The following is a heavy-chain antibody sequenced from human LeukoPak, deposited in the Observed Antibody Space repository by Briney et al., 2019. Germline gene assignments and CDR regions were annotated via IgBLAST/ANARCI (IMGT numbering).Heavy chain of an antibody. J-gene: IGHJ3*02. CDR1: AGSISSHY. Sequence: PSETLFLTCTVSAGSISSHYWSWIRQPPGNGLEWLGYIYYSGSTNYNPSLKSRVTISVDTSKNQFSLKLSSVTAADTAVYYCARGYYDTPGAFDIWGQGTMVTVSS. D-gene: IGHD3-22*01. V-gene: IGHV4-59*11. CDR3: ARGYYDTPGAFDI. CDR2: IYYSGST.